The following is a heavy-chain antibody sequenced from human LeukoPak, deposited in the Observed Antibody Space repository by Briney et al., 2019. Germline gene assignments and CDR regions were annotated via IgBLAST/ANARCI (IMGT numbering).Heavy chain of an antibody. J-gene: IGHJ6*03. D-gene: IGHD5-18*01. CDR2: ISGSGDTT. CDR1: GFTFSSYA. Sequence: PGGSLRLSCAASGFTFSSYAMSWVRQAPGKGLEWVSAISGSGDTTYYADSVKGRFTISRDNSKNTLYLQMNSLRAEDTALYYCTKLQGYTAMVYCYMDVWAKGTTVTVSS. CDR3: TKLQGYTAMVYCYMDV. V-gene: IGHV3-23*01.